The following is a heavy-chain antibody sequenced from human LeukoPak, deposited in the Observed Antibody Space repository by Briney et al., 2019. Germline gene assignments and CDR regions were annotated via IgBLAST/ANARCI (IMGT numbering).Heavy chain of an antibody. CDR1: GYTFTSYG. V-gene: IGHV1-69*13. Sequence: GASVKVSCKASGYTFTSYGISWVRQAPGQGLEWMGGIIPIFGTANYAQKFQGRVTITADESTSTAYMELSSLRSEDTAVYYCAAPGIAAAGTRGYFDYWGQGTLVTVSS. J-gene: IGHJ4*02. CDR2: IIPIFGTA. D-gene: IGHD6-13*01. CDR3: AAPGIAAAGTRGYFDY.